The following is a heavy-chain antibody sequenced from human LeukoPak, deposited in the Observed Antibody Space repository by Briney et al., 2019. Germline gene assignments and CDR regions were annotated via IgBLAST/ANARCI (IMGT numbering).Heavy chain of an antibody. V-gene: IGHV3-23*01. D-gene: IGHD2-15*01. Sequence: PGGSLRLSCAASGFIFSDYNMRWVRQAPGKGLEWVSSVSPSGDSTYYADFVQGRFTISRDNPKNTLYLQLNSLRAEDTAVYYCARVAATSYFDYWGQGTLVTVSS. J-gene: IGHJ4*02. CDR2: VSPSGDST. CDR3: ARVAATSYFDY. CDR1: GFIFSDYN.